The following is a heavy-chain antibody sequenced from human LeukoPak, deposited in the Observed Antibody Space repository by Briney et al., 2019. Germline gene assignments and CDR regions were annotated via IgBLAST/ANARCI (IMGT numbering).Heavy chain of an antibody. Sequence: GGSLRLSCAASGFSFSSSAMSWVRQAPGKGLEWVSAISGNGGSTFYADSVKGRFTISRDNSKNTQSLQMNSLRAEDTAVYYCAKDPSIVGAPGGDYWGQGTLVTVSS. J-gene: IGHJ4*02. CDR2: ISGNGGST. V-gene: IGHV3-23*01. CDR1: GFSFSSSA. D-gene: IGHD1-26*01. CDR3: AKDPSIVGAPGGDY.